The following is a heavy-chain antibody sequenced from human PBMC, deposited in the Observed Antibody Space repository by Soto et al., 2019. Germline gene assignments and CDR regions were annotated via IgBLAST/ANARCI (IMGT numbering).Heavy chain of an antibody. Sequence: PGGSLRLSCAASGFTFSSYAMHWFRQAPGKGLEWVAVISYDGSNKYYADSVKGRFTISRDNSKNTLYLQMNSLRAEDTAVYYCARGIGRHNYYDEYYFEYWGQGTLVNVSS. D-gene: IGHD3-22*01. CDR3: ARGIGRHNYYDEYYFEY. V-gene: IGHV3-30-3*01. CDR2: ISYDGSNK. J-gene: IGHJ4*02. CDR1: GFTFSSYA.